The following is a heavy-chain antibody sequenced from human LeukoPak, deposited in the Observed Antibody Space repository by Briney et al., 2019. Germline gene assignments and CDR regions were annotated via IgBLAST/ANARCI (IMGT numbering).Heavy chain of an antibody. CDR1: GFTFSSYW. D-gene: IGHD3-10*01. CDR2: IKKGGSEK. J-gene: IGHJ4*02. Sequence: GGSLRLSCAASGFTFSSYWMRWVRQAPGKGLEWVANIKKGGSEKHYEDSLKGRFTISRDNAKDSLYLQVNRLRAEYTAVYYCAKYYYGWGTSLDYWGQGTLVTVSS. CDR3: AKYYYGWGTSLDY. V-gene: IGHV3-7*01.